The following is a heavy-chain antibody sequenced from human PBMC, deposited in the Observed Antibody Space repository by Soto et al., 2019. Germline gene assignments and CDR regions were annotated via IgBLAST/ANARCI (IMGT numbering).Heavy chain of an antibody. Sequence: GGSVRLSCVASGFSFSGSAIHWVRQASGKGLEWVGRIRAKSNKYATLYAESLKGRFTISRDDSQSTAYLEMNSLKTEDTAVYYCNSGSYYSSIWGQGTLVTVSS. CDR1: GFSFSGSA. CDR2: IRAKSNKYAT. J-gene: IGHJ4*02. V-gene: IGHV3-73*01. D-gene: IGHD1-26*01. CDR3: NSGSYYSSI.